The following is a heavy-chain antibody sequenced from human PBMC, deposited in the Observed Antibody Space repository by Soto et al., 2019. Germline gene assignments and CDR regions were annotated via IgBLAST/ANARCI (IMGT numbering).Heavy chain of an antibody. D-gene: IGHD3-10*01. J-gene: IGHJ4*02. Sequence: EVQLLESGGGLVQPGGSLRLSCAASGFTFNNYAMTWVRQATGKGLEWVSAISGGGDTTSYADSVKGRFTVSRDGSKHTLYLQMSSLRAEDTALYYCAKGRGGSGSLTPRVDFWGKGTLVTVSS. CDR3: AKGRGGSGSLTPRVDF. CDR1: GFTFNNYA. V-gene: IGHV3-23*01. CDR2: ISGGGDTT.